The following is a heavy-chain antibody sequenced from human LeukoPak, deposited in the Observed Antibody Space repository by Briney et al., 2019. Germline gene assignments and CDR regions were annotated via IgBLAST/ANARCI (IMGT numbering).Heavy chain of an antibody. J-gene: IGHJ4*02. CDR1: GFSFSSHV. CDR3: AKDQNYESSGYYGGFDC. CDR2: ISGSGGDT. V-gene: IGHV3-23*01. D-gene: IGHD3-22*01. Sequence: GGSLRLSRAASGFSFSSHVMHWVRQAPGKGLEWVSGISGSGGDTYYADSAKGRFTISRDNSENTLNLQMNSLRAEDTALYYCAKDQNYESSGYYGGFDCWGQGTLVTVSS.